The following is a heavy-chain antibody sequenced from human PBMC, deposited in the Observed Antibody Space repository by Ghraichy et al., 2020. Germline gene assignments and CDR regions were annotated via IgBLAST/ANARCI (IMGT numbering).Heavy chain of an antibody. D-gene: IGHD3-3*01. CDR3: AREEWWFDY. CDR2: IKHDGSEK. CDR1: GFTFSTYW. J-gene: IGHJ5*01. V-gene: IGHV3-7*03. Sequence: GGSLRLSCVASGFTFSTYWMSWVRQAPGKGLEWVANIKHDGSEKNYADSVEGRFTISRDNSKNSIYLQMHSLRAEDTAVYYCAREEWWFDYWGQGTLVTVSS.